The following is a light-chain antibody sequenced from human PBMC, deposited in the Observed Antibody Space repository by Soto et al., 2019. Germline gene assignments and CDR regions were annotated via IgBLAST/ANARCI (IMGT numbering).Light chain of an antibody. CDR1: QTILKSSIKKNS. V-gene: IGKV4-1*01. CDR2: WAS. J-gene: IGKJ4*01. CDR3: QQYYSSALT. Sequence: DIVMTQSPDSLAVSLGERATIKCRSSQTILKSSIKKNSLAWYQQKPGQPPRLLIYWASNRDSGVPDRFSGSGSGTDFPLTITRLQAEDVAVYYCQQYYSSALTFGGGTKVEIK.